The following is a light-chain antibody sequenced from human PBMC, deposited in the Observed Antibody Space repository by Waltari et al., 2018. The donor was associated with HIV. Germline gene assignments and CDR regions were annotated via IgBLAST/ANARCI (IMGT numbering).Light chain of an antibody. Sequence: DIQLTQTPSTLSASVGGSVTITCRASQSISSWLAWYQQKPGKAPKLLIYKASSLESGVPSRFSGSGSATEFTLTISSLQPDDFATYYCQQYNSYSRTFGQGTKLEIK. CDR2: KAS. J-gene: IGKJ2*01. V-gene: IGKV1-5*03. CDR3: QQYNSYSRT. CDR1: QSISSW.